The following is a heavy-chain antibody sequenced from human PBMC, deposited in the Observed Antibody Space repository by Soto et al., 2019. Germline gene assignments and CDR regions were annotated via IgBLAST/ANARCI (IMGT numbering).Heavy chain of an antibody. D-gene: IGHD3-3*01. Sequence: EVQLVESGGGLVQPGGSLGLSCAASGFTFSSYWMHWVRQVPGKGLVWVSRINSDGTITTYAASVKGRFTISRDNAKNTLHLQMKSLRVEDTAVYYCVRALDYDFWSVRDALALYYGMDVWGQDTTVTVSS. CDR1: GFTFSSYW. CDR3: VRALDYDFWSVRDALALYYGMDV. J-gene: IGHJ6*01. CDR2: INSDGTIT. V-gene: IGHV3-74*03.